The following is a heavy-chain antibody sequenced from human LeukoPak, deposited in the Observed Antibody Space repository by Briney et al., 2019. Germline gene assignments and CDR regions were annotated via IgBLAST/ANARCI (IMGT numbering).Heavy chain of an antibody. D-gene: IGHD5-18*01. Sequence: SVKVSCKASGGTFSDYAVTWVRQAPGQGLEWMGGIIPIFDTANYAQKFQGRVTISTDESTSTAYMELSSLRAEDTAVYYCARGLIQLWILDYWGQGTLVTVSS. J-gene: IGHJ4*02. CDR3: ARGLIQLWILDY. V-gene: IGHV1-69*05. CDR2: IIPIFDTA. CDR1: GGTFSDYA.